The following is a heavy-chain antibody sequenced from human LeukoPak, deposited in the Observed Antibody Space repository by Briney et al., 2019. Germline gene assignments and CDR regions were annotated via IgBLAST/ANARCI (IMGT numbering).Heavy chain of an antibody. D-gene: IGHD2-15*01. V-gene: IGHV3-7*01. CDR3: ESDRAYSQFDY. CDR1: GFTFSTYW. J-gene: IGHJ4*02. CDR2: IKEDGSDT. Sequence: GGSLRLSCAASGFTFSTYWMDWVRQAPGKGLEWVASIKEDGSDTNYVGSVRGRFTVSRDNTKNSLYLQMNSLRADDTAVYYCESDRAYSQFDYWGQGTLVTVSS.